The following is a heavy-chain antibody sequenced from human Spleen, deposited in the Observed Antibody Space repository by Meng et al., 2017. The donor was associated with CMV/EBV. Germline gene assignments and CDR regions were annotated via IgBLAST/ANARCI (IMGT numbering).Heavy chain of an antibody. CDR2: IYSGGSST. J-gene: IGHJ6*02. D-gene: IGHD2-2*01. CDR1: GFTFSSYA. Sequence: GGSLRLSCAASGFTFSSYAMSWVRQAPGKGLEWVSVIYSGGSSTYYADFVKGRLTISRDNSKNTLYLQMNSLRAEDTAVYYCAKDRRYCSSTSCYGVVYYYYGMDVWGQGTTVTVSS. CDR3: AKDRRYCSSTSCYGVVYYYYGMDV. V-gene: IGHV3-23*03.